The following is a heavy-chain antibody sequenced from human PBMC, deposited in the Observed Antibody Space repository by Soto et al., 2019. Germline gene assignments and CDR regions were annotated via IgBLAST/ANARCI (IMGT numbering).Heavy chain of an antibody. Sequence: EVQLLESGGGLVQPGGSLRLSCAASGFTFHSYVLGWVRLAPGKGLEWVSTITSSGQDTNYADSVRGRFTISRDNSKSTLFLQRNSLRAEDTAMYYCAKRRYGDYTYYFDSWGQGTLVTVSS. V-gene: IGHV3-23*01. CDR2: ITSSGQDT. CDR1: GFTFHSYV. CDR3: AKRRYGDYTYYFDS. D-gene: IGHD4-17*01. J-gene: IGHJ4*02.